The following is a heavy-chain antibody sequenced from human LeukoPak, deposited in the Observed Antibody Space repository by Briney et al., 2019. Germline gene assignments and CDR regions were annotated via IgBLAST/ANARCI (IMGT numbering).Heavy chain of an antibody. V-gene: IGHV3-48*03. J-gene: IGHJ4*02. CDR1: GFTFSSYE. CDR2: ISSSGSTI. Sequence: GGSLRLSCAASGFTFSSYEMNWVRQAPGKGLEWVSYISSSGSTIYYADSVKGRFTISRDNAKNSLYLQMNSLRAEDTAVYYCARETSYCSGGSCYPGGFDCWGQGTLVTVSS. D-gene: IGHD2-15*01. CDR3: ARETSYCSGGSCYPGGFDC.